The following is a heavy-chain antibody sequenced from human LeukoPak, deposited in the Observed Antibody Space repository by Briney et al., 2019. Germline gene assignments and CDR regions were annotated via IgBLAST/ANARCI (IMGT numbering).Heavy chain of an antibody. Sequence: PSETLSLTCTVSGGSISSSSYYWGWIRQPPGKGLEWIGSIYYSGSTYYNPSLKSRVTISVDTSKNQFSLKLSSVTAADTAVYYCARSYSGFYNWFDPWGQGTLVTVSS. D-gene: IGHD5-12*01. CDR3: ARSYSGFYNWFDP. CDR2: IYYSGST. V-gene: IGHV4-39*07. CDR1: GGSISSSSYY. J-gene: IGHJ5*02.